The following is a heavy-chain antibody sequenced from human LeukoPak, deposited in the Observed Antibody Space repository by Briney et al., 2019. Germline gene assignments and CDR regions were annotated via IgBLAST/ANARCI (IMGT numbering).Heavy chain of an antibody. V-gene: IGHV1-69*13. CDR2: IIPIFGTA. CDR3: ARDRDMVRGAWFDP. CDR1: GGTFSSYA. J-gene: IGHJ5*02. D-gene: IGHD3-10*01. Sequence: GASVKVSCKASGGTFSSYAISWVRQAPGQGLEWMGGIIPIFGTANYAQEFQGRVTITADESTSTAYMELSSLRSEDTAVYYCARDRDMVRGAWFDPWGQGTLVTVSS.